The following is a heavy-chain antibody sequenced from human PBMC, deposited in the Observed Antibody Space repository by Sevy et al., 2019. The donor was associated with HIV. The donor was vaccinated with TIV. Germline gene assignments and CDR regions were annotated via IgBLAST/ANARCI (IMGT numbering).Heavy chain of an antibody. Sequence: ASVKVSCKASGYTFTDYYIHWVRQAPGQGLEWMAWINPNDGVTNYAQRFQGGVTVTKETSISTAYMELRRLRSDETAMYYCARLTTMPTSDLYGMDVWGQGTTVTVSS. D-gene: IGHD1-1*01. CDR2: INPNDGVT. CDR3: ARLTTMPTSDLYGMDV. J-gene: IGHJ6*02. V-gene: IGHV1-2*02. CDR1: GYTFTDYY.